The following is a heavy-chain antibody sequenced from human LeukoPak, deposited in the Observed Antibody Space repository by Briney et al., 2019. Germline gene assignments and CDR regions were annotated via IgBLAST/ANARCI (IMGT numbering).Heavy chain of an antibody. Sequence: SVKVSCKASGGTFSSYAISWVRQAPGQGLEWMGGIIPIFGTANYAQKFQGRVTITADESTSTAYMELSSLRSEDTAVYYCAPTPFNRHARPPQWGQGTLVTVSS. D-gene: IGHD1-14*01. CDR1: GGTFSSYA. V-gene: IGHV1-69*13. CDR3: APTPFNRHARPPQ. CDR2: IIPIFGTA. J-gene: IGHJ4*02.